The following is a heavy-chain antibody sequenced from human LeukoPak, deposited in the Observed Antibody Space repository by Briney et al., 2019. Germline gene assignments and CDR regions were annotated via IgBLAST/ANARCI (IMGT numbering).Heavy chain of an antibody. CDR2: IYYSGST. CDR3: ARGKRWELHAFDI. V-gene: IGHV4-59*01. J-gene: IGHJ3*02. Sequence: PSETLSLTCTVSGGSISSYYWSWIRQPPGKGLERIGYIYYSGSTNYNPSLKSRVTISVDTSKNQFSLKLSSVTAADTAVYYCARGKRWELHAFDIWGQGTMVTVSS. D-gene: IGHD1-26*01. CDR1: GGSISSYY.